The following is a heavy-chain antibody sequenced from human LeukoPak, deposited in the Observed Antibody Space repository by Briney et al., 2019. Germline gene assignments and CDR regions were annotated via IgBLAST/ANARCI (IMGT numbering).Heavy chain of an antibody. J-gene: IGHJ4*02. D-gene: IGHD1-26*01. CDR3: ARLTSSGSYHGPFDY. CDR1: GGSFSSSSYY. CDR2: IYYSGST. V-gene: IGHV4-39*01. Sequence: KPSETLSPTCTVPGGSFSSSSYYWGWIRQPPGKGLEWIGSIYYSGSTYYNPSLKSRVTISVDTSKNQFSLKLSSVTAADTAVYYCARLTSSGSYHGPFDYWGLGTLVTVSS.